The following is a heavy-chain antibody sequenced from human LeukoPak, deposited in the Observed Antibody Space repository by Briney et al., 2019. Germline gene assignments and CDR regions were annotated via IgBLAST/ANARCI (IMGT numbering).Heavy chain of an antibody. D-gene: IGHD3-9*01. J-gene: IGHJ4*02. V-gene: IGHV1-69*13. CDR3: ALLGSGLRGYDILTGEGIDY. CDR1: GGTFSSYA. Sequence: ASVKVSCKASGGTFSSYAISWVRQAPGQGLEWMGGIIPIFGTANYAQKFQGRVTITADESTSTAYMELSSLRSEDTAVYYCALLGSGLRGYDILTGEGIDYWGQGTLVIVSS. CDR2: IIPIFGTA.